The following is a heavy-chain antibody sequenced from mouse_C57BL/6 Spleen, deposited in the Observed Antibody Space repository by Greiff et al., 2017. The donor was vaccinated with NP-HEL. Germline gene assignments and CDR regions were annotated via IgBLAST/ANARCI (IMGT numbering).Heavy chain of an antibody. Sequence: EVKLVESGGGLVKPGGSLKLSCAASGFTFSSYAMSWVRQTPDKRLEWVATISDGGSYTYYPDNVKGRFTISRDNAKNNLYLQMSHLKSEDTAMYYCARSIYDGYSWFAYWGQGTLVTVSA. D-gene: IGHD2-3*01. CDR1: GFTFSSYA. CDR3: ARSIYDGYSWFAY. CDR2: ISDGGSYT. V-gene: IGHV5-4*03. J-gene: IGHJ3*01.